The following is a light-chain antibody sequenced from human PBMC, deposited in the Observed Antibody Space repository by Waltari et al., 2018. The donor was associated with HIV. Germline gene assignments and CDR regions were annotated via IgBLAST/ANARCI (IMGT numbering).Light chain of an antibody. CDR2: EVK. CDR1: DSDIGASDY. V-gene: IGLV2-14*01. Sequence: QSALTQPASVSGSPGQSITISCTGSDSDIGASDYVSWYQKYPDRAPRLLIYEVKKRPSGVSSRVSGSKSANTASLTISGLQLEDEAEFYCASFSRGLTLVVFGGGTHVTVL. CDR3: ASFSRGLTLVV. J-gene: IGLJ2*01.